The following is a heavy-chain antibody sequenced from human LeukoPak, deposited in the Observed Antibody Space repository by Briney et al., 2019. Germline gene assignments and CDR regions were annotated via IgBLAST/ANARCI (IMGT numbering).Heavy chain of an antibody. V-gene: IGHV3-9*01. Sequence: GGSLRLSCVASGFTFDDYAMHWVRQAPGKGLEWVSGISWKSDSVDYADSVKGRFTISRDNAKNSLYLQMNSLRTDDTALYYCAKDWSYGGNSWKYFGSWGRGVLVTVSS. CDR1: GFTFDDYA. CDR3: AKDWSYGGNSWKYFGS. D-gene: IGHD4-23*01. J-gene: IGHJ4*02. CDR2: ISWKSDSV.